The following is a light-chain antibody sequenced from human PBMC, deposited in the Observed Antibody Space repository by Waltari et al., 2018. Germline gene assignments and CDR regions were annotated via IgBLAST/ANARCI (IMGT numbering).Light chain of an antibody. Sequence: QSALTQPASVSGSPGQSITIPCPGTSSDVGGYNYFSWYQQHPGKAPKPMIYEVSNRPSGVSTRFSGSKSGNTASLTISGLQAEDEADYYCSSYTSSSTVVFGGGTKLTVL. CDR3: SSYTSSSTVV. CDR2: EVS. J-gene: IGLJ2*01. CDR1: SSDVGGYNY. V-gene: IGLV2-14*01.